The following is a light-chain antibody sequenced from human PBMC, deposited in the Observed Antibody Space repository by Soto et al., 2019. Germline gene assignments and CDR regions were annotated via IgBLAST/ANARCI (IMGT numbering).Light chain of an antibody. V-gene: IGLV2-14*01. CDR2: DVS. Sequence: QPAPGSGSPGQSITTSCTGTSSQAGGYNYVSWYQQHPGKAPKLMIYDVSNRPSGVSNRFSGSKSGNTAALTISGLQAEDEADYYCSSYTSSSTDVFGTGTKVTVL. CDR1: SSQAGGYNY. CDR3: SSYTSSSTDV. J-gene: IGLJ1*01.